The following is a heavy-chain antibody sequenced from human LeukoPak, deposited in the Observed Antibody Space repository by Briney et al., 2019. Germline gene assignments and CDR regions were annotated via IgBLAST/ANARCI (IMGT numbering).Heavy chain of an antibody. CDR2: IYYSGST. CDR1: GVSISSGGYY. J-gene: IGHJ4*02. V-gene: IGHV4-31*03. Sequence: SQTLSLTCTVSGVSISSGGYYWSWLRQHPGKGLEWIGYIYYSGSTYYNPSLKSRITISVDTSKNQFSLKLSSVTAADTAVYYCAAGVVVAATLLYWGQGTLVTVSS. D-gene: IGHD2-15*01. CDR3: AAGVVVAATLLY.